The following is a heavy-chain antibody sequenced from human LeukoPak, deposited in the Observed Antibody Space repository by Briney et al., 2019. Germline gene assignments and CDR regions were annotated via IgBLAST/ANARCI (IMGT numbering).Heavy chain of an antibody. D-gene: IGHD3-16*01. CDR1: GLTLSSSY. CDR3: ARRINTAWGIDY. V-gene: IGHV3-53*01. J-gene: IGHJ4*02. CDR2: TYSSGNT. Sequence: GGSLRLSCAASGLTLSSSYMNWVRQAPGKGLEWVSVTYSSGNTYYSDSVKGRFTVSRDNSKNTLYLQMNSLRPDDTAVYYCARRINTAWGIDYWGQGTLVTVAS.